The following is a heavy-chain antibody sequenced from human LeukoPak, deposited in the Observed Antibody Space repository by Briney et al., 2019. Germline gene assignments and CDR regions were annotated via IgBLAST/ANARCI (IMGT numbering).Heavy chain of an antibody. V-gene: IGHV3-23*01. CDR3: AKEFIAGDGHVDCDS. CDR1: GFTISTYA. J-gene: IGHJ4*02. Sequence: PGGSLRLSCAASGFTISTYAMTWVRQAPGKGLEWVSSITSSGATTYYADSVKGRFTISGDISKNTLYLQMNSLTAEDSAVYYCAKEFIAGDGHVDCDSWGQGTLVTASS. CDR2: ITSSGATT. D-gene: IGHD5-24*01.